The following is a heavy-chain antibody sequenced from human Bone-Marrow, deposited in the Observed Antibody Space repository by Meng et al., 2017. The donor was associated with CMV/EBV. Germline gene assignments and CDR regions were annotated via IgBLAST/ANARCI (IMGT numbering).Heavy chain of an antibody. Sequence: EVQLVESGGTLVQPGGSLRLSLGVSGFTVRNYWMHWVRQRSGKGLEWVSRIDNNDGRSTSYADSVRGRFTISRDNAKNTLYLQMDSLRVEDTAVYYCARGVAESLGWEMGYWGQGTLVTVAS. D-gene: IGHD1-26*01. CDR1: GFTVRNYW. CDR3: ARGVAESLGWEMGY. CDR2: IDNNDGRST. J-gene: IGHJ4*02. V-gene: IGHV3-74*01.